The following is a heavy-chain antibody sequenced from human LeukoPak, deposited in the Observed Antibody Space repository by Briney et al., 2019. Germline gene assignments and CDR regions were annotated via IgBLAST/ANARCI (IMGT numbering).Heavy chain of an antibody. CDR2: IYYSGST. J-gene: IGHJ6*03. Sequence: SETLSLTCTVSGGSISNYYWSWIRQPPGKGLEWIGYIYYSGSTKYNPSLKSRVTISVDTSKNQFSLRLSPVTAADTAVYYCARDWGVSARPGYMDVWGKGTTVTVSS. CDR3: ARDWGVSARPGYMDV. D-gene: IGHD6-6*01. V-gene: IGHV4-59*01. CDR1: GGSISNYY.